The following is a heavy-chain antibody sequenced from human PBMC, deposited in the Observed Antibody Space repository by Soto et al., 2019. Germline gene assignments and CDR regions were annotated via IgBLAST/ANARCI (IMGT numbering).Heavy chain of an antibody. CDR2: ISYDGGNK. CDR3: AHPRGITFGSRYYFDY. CDR1: GFTFSSYA. V-gene: IGHV3-30*04. J-gene: IGHJ4*02. Sequence: QVQLVESGGGVVQPGRSLRLSCAASGFTFSSYAMHWVRQAPGKGLEGVAVISYDGGNKDHADSVKGRFTISRDNSKNTLYLQMNSLRAEDTAVYYCAHPRGITFGSRYYFDYWGQGTLVTVSS. D-gene: IGHD3-16*01.